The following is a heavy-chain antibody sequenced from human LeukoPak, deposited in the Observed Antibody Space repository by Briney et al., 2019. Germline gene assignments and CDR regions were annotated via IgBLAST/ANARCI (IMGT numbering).Heavy chain of an antibody. V-gene: IGHV4-4*07. CDR1: GGSISSYY. CDR2: IYTSGST. CDR3: ASLSSSWSTDY. J-gene: IGHJ4*02. D-gene: IGHD6-13*01. Sequence: SETLSLTCTVAGGSISSYYWSWIRQPAGKGLEWIGRIYTSGSTNYNPSLKRRVAMSVDPSKNQFSLKLSSVTAADTAVYYCASLSSSWSTDYWGQGTLVTVSS.